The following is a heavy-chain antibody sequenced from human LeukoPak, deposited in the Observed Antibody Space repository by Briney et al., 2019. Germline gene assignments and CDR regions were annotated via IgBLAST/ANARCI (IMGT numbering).Heavy chain of an antibody. V-gene: IGHV3-21*01. D-gene: IGHD4-17*01. CDR3: ARNLDYGDYPYADY. CDR2: ISSSSNYI. J-gene: IGHJ4*02. Sequence: GGSLRLSCAASGLTFSSYNMNWVRQAPGQGLEWVSFISSSSNYIYYTDSVKGRFTISRDNAKNSLFLQMNSLRAEDTAVYYCARNLDYGDYPYADYWGQGTLVTVSS. CDR1: GLTFSSYN.